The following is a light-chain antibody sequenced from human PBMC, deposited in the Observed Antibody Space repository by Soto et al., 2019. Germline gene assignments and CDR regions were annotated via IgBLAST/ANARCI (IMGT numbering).Light chain of an antibody. Sequence: EIVMPQSPATLSVSPGESATLSCRASQSIRYNLAWYQQRPGQSPRLLIYDVSTRATGIPARFRGSGSATEFTLTISSLQSEDFAVYYCHQYSDHMYTFGQGTNLVIK. CDR1: QSIRYN. J-gene: IGKJ2*01. V-gene: IGKV3-15*01. CDR2: DVS. CDR3: HQYSDHMYT.